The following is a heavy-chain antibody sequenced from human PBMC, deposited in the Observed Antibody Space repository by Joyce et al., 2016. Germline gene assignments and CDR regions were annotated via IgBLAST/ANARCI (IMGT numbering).Heavy chain of an antibody. CDR1: GFSFSSYG. CDR2: ISSDGSKE. V-gene: IGHV3-30*18. CDR3: AKDPYSAGGSGNFGMDV. D-gene: IGHD6-13*01. Sequence: QVHLVESGGGVVQPGRSRRLSCAASGFSFSSYGLHWVRQAPGKGLEWVAVISSDGSKEHYADPVKGRFIISRDNSKNTLYLQMNSLGAEDTAEYYCAKDPYSAGGSGNFGMDVWGQGTTVTVSS. J-gene: IGHJ6*02.